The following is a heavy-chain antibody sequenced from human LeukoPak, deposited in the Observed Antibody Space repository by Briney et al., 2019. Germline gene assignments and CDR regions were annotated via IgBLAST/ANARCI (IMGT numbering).Heavy chain of an antibody. Sequence: PGGSLRLSCAASGFTFSDYYMSWIRQAPGKGLEWVSYISSSGSTIYYADPVKGRFTISRDNAKNSLYLQMNSLRAEDTAVYYCARDFNYGSGSYYSEPRPGYDYWGQGTLVTVSS. D-gene: IGHD3-10*01. CDR3: ARDFNYGSGSYYSEPRPGYDY. J-gene: IGHJ4*02. CDR2: ISSSGSTI. CDR1: GFTFSDYY. V-gene: IGHV3-11*01.